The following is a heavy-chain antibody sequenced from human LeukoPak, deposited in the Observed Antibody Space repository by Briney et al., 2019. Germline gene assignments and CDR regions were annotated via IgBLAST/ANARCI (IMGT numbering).Heavy chain of an antibody. D-gene: IGHD3-22*01. CDR1: GYSISTGYY. CDR3: ARVTPTYYYDSSGNYFDY. CDR2: IYYSGST. V-gene: IGHV4-61*01. Sequence: SETLSLTCTVSGYSISTGYYWDWIRQPPGKGLEWIGYIYYSGSTNYNPSLKSRVTISVDTSKNQFSLKLSSVTAADTAVYYCARVTPTYYYDSSGNYFDYWGQGTLVTVSS. J-gene: IGHJ4*02.